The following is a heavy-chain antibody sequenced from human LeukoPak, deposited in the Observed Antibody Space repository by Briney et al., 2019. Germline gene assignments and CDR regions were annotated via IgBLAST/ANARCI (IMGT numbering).Heavy chain of an antibody. CDR2: ISSSGSTI. Sequence: GGSLRLSCAASGFTFSSYGMNWVRQAPGKGLEWVSYISSSGSTIYYADSVKGRFTISRDNAKNSLYLQMNSLRAEDTAVYYCARGPVAYFDYWGQGTLVTVSS. D-gene: IGHD4-23*01. CDR1: GFTFSSYG. J-gene: IGHJ4*02. CDR3: ARGPVAYFDY. V-gene: IGHV3-48*03.